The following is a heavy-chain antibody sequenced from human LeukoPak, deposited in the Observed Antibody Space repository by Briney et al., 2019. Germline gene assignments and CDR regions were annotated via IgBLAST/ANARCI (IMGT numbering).Heavy chain of an antibody. J-gene: IGHJ4*02. D-gene: IGHD3-16*01. V-gene: IGHV4-39*01. CDR2: IYYGGST. CDR1: GGSISSSSYY. CDR3: ARLGVYDYVPPIDY. Sequence: SETLSLTCTVSGGSISSSSYYWGWIRQPPGKGLEWIGSIYYGGSTYYNPSLKSRVTISVDTSKNQFSLKLSSVTAADTAVYYCARLGVYDYVPPIDYWGQGTLVTVSS.